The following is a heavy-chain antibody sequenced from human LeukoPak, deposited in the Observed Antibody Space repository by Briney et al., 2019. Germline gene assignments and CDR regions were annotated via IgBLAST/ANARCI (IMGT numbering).Heavy chain of an antibody. Sequence: SETLSLTCTVSGGSISSYYWIWIRQPPGKGLEWIGYIYYSGSTNYNPSLKSRVTISVDTSKNQFSLKLSSVTAADTAVYYCAREYYYDSSGYYKGRAFDIWGQGTMVTVSS. J-gene: IGHJ3*02. CDR2: IYYSGST. D-gene: IGHD3-22*01. V-gene: IGHV4-59*01. CDR1: GGSISSYY. CDR3: AREYYYDSSGYYKGRAFDI.